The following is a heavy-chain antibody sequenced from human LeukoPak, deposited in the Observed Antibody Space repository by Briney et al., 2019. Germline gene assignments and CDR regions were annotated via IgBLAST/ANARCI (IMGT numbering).Heavy chain of an antibody. Sequence: PSETLSLTCTVSGGSISSSSYYWGGIRQPPGKGLEWIGSIYYSGSTYYNPSLKSRVTISVDTSKNQFSLKLSSVTAADTAVYYCARVRFLEWLPEGNWFDPWGQGTLVTVSS. CDR3: ARVRFLEWLPEGNWFDP. CDR2: IYYSGST. J-gene: IGHJ5*02. V-gene: IGHV4-39*01. CDR1: GGSISSSSYY. D-gene: IGHD3-3*01.